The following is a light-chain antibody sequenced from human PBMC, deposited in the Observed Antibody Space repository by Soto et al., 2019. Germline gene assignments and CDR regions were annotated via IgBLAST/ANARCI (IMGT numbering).Light chain of an antibody. CDR1: SSDVGDYKY. Sequence: LTQPASVSGSPGQSITISCTGTSSDVGDYKYVSWYQQHPGKAPKLMIYDVSDRPSGVSNRFSGSKSGNTASLTISGLQAEDEADYYCSSYTTSSTLVVFGGGTKVTVL. CDR2: DVS. V-gene: IGLV2-14*01. J-gene: IGLJ2*01. CDR3: SSYTTSSTLVV.